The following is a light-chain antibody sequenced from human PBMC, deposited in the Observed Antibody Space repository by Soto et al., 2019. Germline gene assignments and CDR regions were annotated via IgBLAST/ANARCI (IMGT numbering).Light chain of an antibody. Sequence: AIQFTQSPSALSASVGDRVTITCRASQGISSALAWYQQKPGKAPKLLIYDASSLESGVPSRFSGSGSGTDFTLTISSLQPEDFATYYCQQTYSTLWTFGQGTKVDI. CDR1: QGISSA. CDR2: DAS. CDR3: QQTYSTLWT. J-gene: IGKJ1*01. V-gene: IGKV1-13*02.